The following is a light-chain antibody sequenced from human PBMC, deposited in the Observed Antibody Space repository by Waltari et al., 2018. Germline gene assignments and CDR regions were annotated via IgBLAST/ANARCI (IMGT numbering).Light chain of an antibody. J-gene: IGLJ2*01. CDR3: SSYTSSSTLV. CDR2: EVS. Sequence: QSALTQPPSVSGSPGQSVTIPCTGTSSDVGSYNSVSWYQQPPGTAPSLMIYEVSHRPSGVPERFSGSKSGNTASLTISGLQAEDEADYYCSSYTSSSTLVFGGGTKLTVL. CDR1: SSDVGSYNS. V-gene: IGLV2-18*02.